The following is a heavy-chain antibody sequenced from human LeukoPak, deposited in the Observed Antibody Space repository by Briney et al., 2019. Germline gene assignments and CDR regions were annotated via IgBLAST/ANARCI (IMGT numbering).Heavy chain of an antibody. J-gene: IGHJ5*02. CDR2: ISGSGGST. CDR1: GFTFSSYA. V-gene: IGHV3-23*01. CDR3: AKKRRDIVVVDP. Sequence: GGSLRLSCAASGFTFSSYAMSWVRQAPGRGLEWVSAISGSGGSTYYADSVKGRFTISRDNSKNTLYLQMNSLRAEDTAVYYCAKKRRDIVVVDPWGQGTLVTVSS. D-gene: IGHD2-15*01.